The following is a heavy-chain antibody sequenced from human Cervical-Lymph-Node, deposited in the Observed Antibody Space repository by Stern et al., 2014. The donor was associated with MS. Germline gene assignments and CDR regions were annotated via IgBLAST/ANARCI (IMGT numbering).Heavy chain of an antibody. D-gene: IGHD5-18*01. CDR1: GDTFGTYG. CDR3: AIMGTNGIDV. CDR2: IRCYKGNT. J-gene: IGHJ6*02. Sequence: VQLVESGTEVKKPGASVKVSCKASGDTFGTYGVNWVRQAPGQRLEWLGWIRCYKGNTNYAQRLQGRVTLTTDTSTTTAYMELRSLRSDDTAVYYCAIMGTNGIDVWGQGTTVTVSS. V-gene: IGHV1-18*01.